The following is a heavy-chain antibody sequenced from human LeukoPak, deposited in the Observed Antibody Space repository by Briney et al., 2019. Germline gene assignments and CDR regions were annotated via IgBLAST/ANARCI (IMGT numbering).Heavy chain of an antibody. CDR3: ARDMASYDILTGYYYYYGMDV. J-gene: IGHJ6*02. V-gene: IGHV4-59*01. CDR2: IYYSGST. CDR1: GGSFSGYY. Sequence: SETLSLTCAVYGGSFSGYYWSWIRQPPGKGLEWIGYIYYSGSTNYNPSLKSRVTISVDTSKNQFSLKLSSVTAADTAVYYCARDMASYDILTGYYYYYGMDVWGQGTTVTVSS. D-gene: IGHD3-9*01.